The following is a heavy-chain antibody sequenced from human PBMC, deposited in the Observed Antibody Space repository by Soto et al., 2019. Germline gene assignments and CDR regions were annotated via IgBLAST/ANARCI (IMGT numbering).Heavy chain of an antibody. V-gene: IGHV1-3*01. CDR1: GYTFAKYA. D-gene: IGHD2-15*01. CDR2: INGGNGNT. Sequence: ASVKVSCKASGYTFAKYAINWVRQAPGQTLEWMGWINGGNGNTKYSQKFQGRVTITRDTSASTAYMELSSLRSEDSAAYYCARGEGYCSGGICYRWFDPWGQGTLVTVSS. J-gene: IGHJ5*02. CDR3: ARGEGYCSGGICYRWFDP.